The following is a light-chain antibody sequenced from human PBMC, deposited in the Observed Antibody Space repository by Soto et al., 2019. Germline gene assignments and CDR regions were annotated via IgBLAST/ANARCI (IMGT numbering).Light chain of an antibody. CDR1: QGVGRS. V-gene: IGKV3-15*01. CDR2: SAS. Sequence: EVLMTQSPATLSTSPGEGATLSCRASQGVGRSVAWYQQTPGQSPRLLLYSASTRASGVPARFSGSGSGTEFTLTISSLQSEDFALYSCQQYYYWPLTFGGGTKGEIK. J-gene: IGKJ4*01. CDR3: QQYYYWPLT.